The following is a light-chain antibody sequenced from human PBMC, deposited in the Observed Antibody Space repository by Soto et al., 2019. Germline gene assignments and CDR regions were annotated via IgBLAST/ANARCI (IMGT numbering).Light chain of an antibody. V-gene: IGKV3-15*01. CDR2: DAA. CDR3: QQHKNWIPFT. CDR1: QSVSRR. Sequence: EILMTQSPGTLSVSPGERVTLSCRASQSVSRRLVWYQQKPGQAPRILIYDAATRATGIPASFSGSGTGTEFNLTISSLQPEDFAVSYCQQHKNWIPFTFGGGTKVEIK. J-gene: IGKJ4*01.